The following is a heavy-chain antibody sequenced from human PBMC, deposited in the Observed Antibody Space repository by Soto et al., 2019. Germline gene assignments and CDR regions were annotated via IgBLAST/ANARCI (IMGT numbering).Heavy chain of an antibody. D-gene: IGHD2-21*02. J-gene: IGHJ4*02. CDR2: IVVSSGNT. CDR1: GFTFFTSA. Sequence: SVKVSCKASGFTFFTSAVQWVRQARGQGLEWIGWIVVSSGNTDYAQKFQERVTITRDMSTNTAYMELTSLRSEDTAVYYCAADPYCGGDCYFDYWGQGTVVTVSS. V-gene: IGHV1-58*01. CDR3: AADPYCGGDCYFDY.